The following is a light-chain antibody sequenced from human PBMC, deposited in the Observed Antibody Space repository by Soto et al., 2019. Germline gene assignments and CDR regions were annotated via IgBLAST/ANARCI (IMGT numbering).Light chain of an antibody. CDR1: QSISSK. Sequence: EILITQSPATLSVSPGERATLSCRASQSISSKLAWYQQKPGQAPRLLIYDASNRDTGIPDRFSASGSGTDFTLTIGRLEPEDFAVYHCQQYGSSPWTFGQGTKVDI. CDR2: DAS. J-gene: IGKJ1*01. CDR3: QQYGSSPWT. V-gene: IGKV3-20*01.